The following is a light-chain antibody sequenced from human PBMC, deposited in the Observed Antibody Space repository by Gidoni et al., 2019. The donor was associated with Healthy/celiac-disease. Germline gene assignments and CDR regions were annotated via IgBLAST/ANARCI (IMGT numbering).Light chain of an antibody. J-gene: IGKJ1*01. Sequence: DIQMTQSPSSLSASVGDRVTITCLASQSISSYLNWYQQKPGKAPKLLIYAASSLQSGVPSRFRGSGSGTDFTLSISSLQPEDFATYYCQQSYSTPPTFGQGTKVEIK. CDR1: QSISSY. V-gene: IGKV1-39*01. CDR3: QQSYSTPPT. CDR2: AAS.